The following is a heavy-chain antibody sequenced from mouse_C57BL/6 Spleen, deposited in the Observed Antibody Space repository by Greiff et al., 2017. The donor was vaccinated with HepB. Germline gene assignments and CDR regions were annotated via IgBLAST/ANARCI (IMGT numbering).Heavy chain of an antibody. V-gene: IGHV1-61*01. CDR2: IYPSDSET. J-gene: IGHJ1*03. CDR3: ARGYNGSSCGYFDV. D-gene: IGHD1-1*01. CDR1: GYTFTSYW. Sequence: QVQLQQPGAELVRPGSSVKLSCKASGYTFTSYWMDWVKQRPGQGLEWIGNIYPSDSETHYNQKFKDKATLTVDKSSSTAYMQLSSLTSEDSAVSDCARGYNGSSCGYFDVWGTGTTVTVSS.